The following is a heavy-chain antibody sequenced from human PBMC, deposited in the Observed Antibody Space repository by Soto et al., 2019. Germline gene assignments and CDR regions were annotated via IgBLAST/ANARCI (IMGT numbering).Heavy chain of an antibody. J-gene: IGHJ6*02. Sequence: EVQLVESGGGLVQPGGSLRLSCAASGFTFSSYEMNWVRQAPGKGLEWVSYISSSGSTIYYADSVKGRFTISRDNAKNSLYLQMNSLRAEDTAVYYCARDPPVFIAAADPAQWGMDVWGQGTTVTVSS. D-gene: IGHD6-13*01. CDR3: ARDPPVFIAAADPAQWGMDV. CDR1: GFTFSSYE. CDR2: ISSSGSTI. V-gene: IGHV3-48*03.